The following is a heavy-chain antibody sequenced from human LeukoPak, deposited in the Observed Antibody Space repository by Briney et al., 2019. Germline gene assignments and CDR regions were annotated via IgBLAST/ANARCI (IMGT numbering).Heavy chain of an antibody. CDR2: IYYSGST. CDR1: GGSISSYY. V-gene: IGHV4-59*01. Sequence: KTSETLSLTCTVSGGSISSYYWSWIRQPPGKGLEWIGYIYYSGSTNYNPSLKSRVTISVDTSKNQFSLKLSSMTAADTAVYYCARGGSYYGSGSYPDYWGQGTLVTVSS. CDR3: ARGGSYYGSGSYPDY. J-gene: IGHJ4*02. D-gene: IGHD3-10*01.